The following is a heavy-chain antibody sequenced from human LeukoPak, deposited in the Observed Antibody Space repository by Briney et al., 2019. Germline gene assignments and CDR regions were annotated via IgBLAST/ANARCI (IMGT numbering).Heavy chain of an antibody. CDR1: GFTFNSYW. Sequence: PGGSLRLSCAASGFTFNSYWMSWVRQAPGKGLERVANIKQDGSEKYYVDSVKGRFTISRDNAKNSLYLQMNSLRAEDTAVYYCASELYSSGSLWGWGQGTLVTVSS. CDR2: IKQDGSEK. D-gene: IGHD6-19*01. J-gene: IGHJ4*02. CDR3: ASELYSSGSLWG. V-gene: IGHV3-7*01.